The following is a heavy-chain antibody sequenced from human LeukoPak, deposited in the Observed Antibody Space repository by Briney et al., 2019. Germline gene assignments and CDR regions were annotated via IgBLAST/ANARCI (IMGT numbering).Heavy chain of an antibody. D-gene: IGHD4-17*01. CDR1: GGSFSGYY. CDR2: INHSGST. Sequence: SETLSLTCAVYGGSFSGYYWSWIRQPPGKGLEWIGEINHSGSTNYNPSLKSRVTMSVDTSKNQFSLKVNSMTAADAAVYYCARVDYGDYSKDFDYWGQGTLVTVSS. V-gene: IGHV4-34*01. J-gene: IGHJ4*02. CDR3: ARVDYGDYSKDFDY.